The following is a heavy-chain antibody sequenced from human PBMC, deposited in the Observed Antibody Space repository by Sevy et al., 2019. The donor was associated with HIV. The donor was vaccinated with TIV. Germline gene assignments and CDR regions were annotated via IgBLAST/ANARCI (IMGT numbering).Heavy chain of an antibody. Sequence: PSETLSLTCTVSGGSITSLYWNWIRQPPGKGLEWIANIYYNGHINYNPSLKSRVTLSLDTSKNQFSLRLSSVTAADTAMYYCAGENAWGRGYSWGQGTLVTVPQ. CDR2: IYYNGHI. V-gene: IGHV4-59*08. D-gene: IGHD1-26*01. CDR3: AGENAWGRGYS. J-gene: IGHJ4*02. CDR1: GGSITSLY.